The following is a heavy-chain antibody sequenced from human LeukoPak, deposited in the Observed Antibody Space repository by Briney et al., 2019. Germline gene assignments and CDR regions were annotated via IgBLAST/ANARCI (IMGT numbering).Heavy chain of an antibody. D-gene: IGHD2-15*01. CDR3: AYSDFDY. CDR1: GFTFSSYA. CDR2: ISSDGGST. V-gene: IGHV3-64D*06. J-gene: IGHJ4*02. Sequence: GGSLRLSCSASGFTFSSYAVYWVRQAPGKGLEYVSAISSDGGSTYYADSVKGRFIISRDNSKNTVSLQMSSLRDEDTAVYYCAYSDFDYWGQGTLLTVSS.